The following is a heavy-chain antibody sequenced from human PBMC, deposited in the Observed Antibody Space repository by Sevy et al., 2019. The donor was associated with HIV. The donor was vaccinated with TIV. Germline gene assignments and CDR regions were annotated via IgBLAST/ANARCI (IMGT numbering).Heavy chain of an antibody. CDR1: GFTFSNAW. D-gene: IGHD2-8*01. CDR2: IKSKTDGGTT. CDR3: TTDALGYCTNGVCYFGY. V-gene: IGHV3-15*01. Sequence: GGYLRLSCAASGFTFSNAWMNWVRQAPGKGLEWVGRIKSKTDGGTTDYAAPVKGRFTISRDDSKNTLYLQMNSLKTEDTAVYYCTTDALGYCTNGVCYFGYWGQGTLVTVSS. J-gene: IGHJ4*02.